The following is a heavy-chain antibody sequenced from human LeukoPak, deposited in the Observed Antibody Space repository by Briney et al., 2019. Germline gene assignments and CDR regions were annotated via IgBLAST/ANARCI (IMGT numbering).Heavy chain of an antibody. V-gene: IGHV3-21*01. CDR1: GFTFSSYS. CDR3: ARVSGYAFDI. CDR2: ISSSSSYI. J-gene: IGHJ3*02. Sequence: GGSLRLSCAASGFTFSSYSMNWVRRAPGKGLEWVSSISSSSSYIYYADSVKGRFPISRDNAKNSLYLQMNSLRAEDTAVYYCARVSGYAFDIWGQGTMVTVSS.